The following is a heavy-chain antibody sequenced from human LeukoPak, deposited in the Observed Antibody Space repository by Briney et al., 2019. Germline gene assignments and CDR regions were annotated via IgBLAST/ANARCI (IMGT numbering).Heavy chain of an antibody. V-gene: IGHV4-59*01. J-gene: IGHJ4*02. CDR2: IYYSGST. CDR1: GGSISSNY. CDR3: ARDRGYGDYLNYFDY. Sequence: SETLSLTCTVSGGSISSNYWSWIRQPPGKGLEWIGYIYYSGSTNSNPSLKSRVTISVDTSKNQFSLNLSCVTAADTAVYYCARDRGYGDYLNYFDYWGQGTLVTVSS. D-gene: IGHD4-17*01.